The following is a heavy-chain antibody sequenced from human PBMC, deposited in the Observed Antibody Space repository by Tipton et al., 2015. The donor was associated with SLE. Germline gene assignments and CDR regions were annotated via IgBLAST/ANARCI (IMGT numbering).Heavy chain of an antibody. J-gene: IGHJ5*02. V-gene: IGHV3-9*01. CDR3: AKDIVAPTVSQGAPGS. CDR1: GFTFDDYA. CDR2: ISWNSANI. Sequence: SLRLSCAASGFTFDDYAMHWVRQAPGKGLEWVSGISWNSANIAYADSVKGRFTISRDNAKDSLYLQMSSLRADDTALYYCAKDIVAPTVSQGAPGSWGQGTLVTVSS. D-gene: IGHD4-17*01.